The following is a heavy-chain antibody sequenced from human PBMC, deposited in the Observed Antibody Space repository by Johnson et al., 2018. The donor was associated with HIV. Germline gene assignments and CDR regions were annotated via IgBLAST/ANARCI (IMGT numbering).Heavy chain of an antibody. CDR2: ISSSGSTI. D-gene: IGHD3-10*01. CDR1: GFTFSDYY. CDR3: ARELYAILGSFDI. V-gene: IGHV3-11*04. J-gene: IGHJ3*02. Sequence: QVQLVESGGGVVQPGRSLRLSCAASGFTFSDYYMSWIRQAPGKGLEWVSYISSSGSTIYYADSVKGRFTISRDNANNSLYLQMNSLRAEDTAVYYCARELYAILGSFDIWGQGTMVIVSS.